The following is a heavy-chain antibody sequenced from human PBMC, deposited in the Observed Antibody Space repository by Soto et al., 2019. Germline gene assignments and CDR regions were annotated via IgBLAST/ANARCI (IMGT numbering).Heavy chain of an antibody. Sequence: SETLSLTCTVSGGSISSGCYYWSWIRQHPGKGLEWIGYIYYSGSTYYNPSLKSRVTISLETSKSQFSLRLNSVTAADTAVYYCARLGAYYQSLDPWGPGTLVTVSS. CDR2: IYYSGST. D-gene: IGHD2-21*01. CDR1: GGSISSGCYY. V-gene: IGHV4-31*03. CDR3: ARLGAYYQSLDP. J-gene: IGHJ5*02.